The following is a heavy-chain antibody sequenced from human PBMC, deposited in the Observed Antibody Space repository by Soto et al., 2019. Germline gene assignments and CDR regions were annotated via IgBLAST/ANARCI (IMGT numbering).Heavy chain of an antibody. J-gene: IGHJ4*02. D-gene: IGHD2-21*01. CDR3: ARVAYSYSISSMWYPASYDY. Sequence: QVQLQESGPGLVKPSGTLSLTCAVSSGSISSLNWWSWVRQPPGKGLEWIGEIHHSGSTNYNPSLKSRVTISVDKSKNQFSLNLSSVTAADTAVYYCARVAYSYSISSMWYPASYDYWGQGALVTVSS. CDR2: IHHSGST. V-gene: IGHV4-4*02. CDR1: SGSISSLNW.